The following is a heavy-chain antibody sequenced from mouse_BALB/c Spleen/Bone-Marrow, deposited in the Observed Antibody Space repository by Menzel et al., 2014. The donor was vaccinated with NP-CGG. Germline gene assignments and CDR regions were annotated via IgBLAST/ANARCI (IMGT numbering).Heavy chain of an antibody. V-gene: IGHV7-3*02. CDR3: ARYDGYSDNAMDF. CDR2: IRNRANGYTT. Sequence: VESGGSLVQPCGSLILSCATSGFTFTDYYMNWVRQPPGKALEWLGFIRNRANGYTTEFSSSVKGRFTISRDNSQSILYLQINTLRAEDSATYYCARYDGYSDNAMDFWGQGTSVTVSS. D-gene: IGHD2-3*01. J-gene: IGHJ4*01. CDR1: GFTFTDYY.